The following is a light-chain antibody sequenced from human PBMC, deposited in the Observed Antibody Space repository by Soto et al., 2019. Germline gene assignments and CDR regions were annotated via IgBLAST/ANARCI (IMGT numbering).Light chain of an antibody. CDR3: AAWDGALNGVV. V-gene: IGLV1-44*01. Sequence: QAVVTQPPSASGTPGQRVTISCSGSSSNIGSNTVNWYHQVPGTAPKLLIYTNNLRPSGVPDRFSASVSGTSASLAISHLQSEDEGDFYCAAWDGALNGVVFGGGTQLTVL. J-gene: IGLJ3*02. CDR1: SSNIGSNT. CDR2: TNN.